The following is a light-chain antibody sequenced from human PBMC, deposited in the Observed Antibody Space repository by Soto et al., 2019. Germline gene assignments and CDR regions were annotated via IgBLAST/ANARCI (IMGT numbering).Light chain of an antibody. CDR2: GAT. J-gene: IGKJ4*01. CDR1: QSINGD. V-gene: IGKV3-15*01. Sequence: ERLMTQSPATLSVSPGERATLSCRASQSINGDLAWYQQRPGQAPRLLIFGATTRATDVPARFSGSGSGTDFTLTINSLQSDDAAVYYCQQYNSWPLAFGGGTKVEL. CDR3: QQYNSWPLA.